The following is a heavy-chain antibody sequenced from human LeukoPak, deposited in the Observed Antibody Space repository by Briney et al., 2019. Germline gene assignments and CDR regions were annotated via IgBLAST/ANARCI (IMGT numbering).Heavy chain of an antibody. Sequence: ASVKVSCKASGYTFTGYYMHWVRQAPGQGLEWMGRINPNSGGTNYAHNFQGRVTMTRDTSISTAYMELSRLRSDDTAVNYCATGTPEGYGMDVWGQGTTVTVSS. CDR3: ATGTPEGYGMDV. J-gene: IGHJ6*02. V-gene: IGHV1-2*06. CDR1: GYTFTGYY. CDR2: INPNSGGT.